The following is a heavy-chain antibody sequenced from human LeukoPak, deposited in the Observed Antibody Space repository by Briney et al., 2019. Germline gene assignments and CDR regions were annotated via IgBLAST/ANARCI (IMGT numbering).Heavy chain of an antibody. D-gene: IGHD3-10*01. V-gene: IGHV3-30*18. CDR3: AKEDYSWYVFDY. J-gene: IGHJ4*02. Sequence: PGGSLRLSCAASGFTFSSYGMHWVRQAPGKGLEWVAVISYDGSNKYYADSVKGRFTISRDNSKNTLYLQMNSLRAEDTAVYYCAKEDYSWYVFDYWGQGTLVIVSS. CDR2: ISYDGSNK. CDR1: GFTFSSYG.